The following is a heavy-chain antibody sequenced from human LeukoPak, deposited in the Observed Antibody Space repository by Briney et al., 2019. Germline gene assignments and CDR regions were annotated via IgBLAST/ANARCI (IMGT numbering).Heavy chain of an antibody. CDR2: KSVSGHT. Sequence: SETLSLTCTISGGSITDYYWNWIRQSAGKGLEWIGRKSVSGHTNYRPSLESRVTISVDTSKNQFSLKLSSVTAADTAVYYCARDQHDYVWGSYRYRVGWFGPWGQGTLVTVSS. CDR1: GGSITDYY. J-gene: IGHJ5*02. V-gene: IGHV4-4*07. CDR3: ARDQHDYVWGSYRYRVGWFGP. D-gene: IGHD3-16*02.